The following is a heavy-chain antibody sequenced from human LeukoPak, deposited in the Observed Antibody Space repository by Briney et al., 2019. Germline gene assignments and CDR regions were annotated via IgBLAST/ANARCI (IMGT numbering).Heavy chain of an antibody. D-gene: IGHD3-22*01. CDR1: GGSISGSY. V-gene: IGHV4-59*01. Sequence: SETLSLTCTVSGGSISGSYWSWIRQPPGKGLEWVGYIYYSGTTNYNPSLKSRVTISVDTSRNQFSLKLSSVTAADTAVYYCAREPSFYYDSSGYYYYYGMDVWGQGTTVTVSS. CDR3: AREPSFYYDSSGYYYYYGMDV. J-gene: IGHJ6*02. CDR2: IYYSGTT.